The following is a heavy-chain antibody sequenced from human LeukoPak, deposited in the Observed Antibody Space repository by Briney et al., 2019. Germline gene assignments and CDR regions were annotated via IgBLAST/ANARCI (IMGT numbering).Heavy chain of an antibody. V-gene: IGHV1-2*02. D-gene: IGHD1-26*01. Sequence: ASVTVSCKASGYTFTDHYMNWVRQAPGQGLEWMGWVNPNSGGTNYAQKFQGRVTMTRDTSISTAYMELSSLRSDDTAMYYCTRALGSDSWGQGTLVTVSS. J-gene: IGHJ4*02. CDR3: TRALGSDS. CDR2: VNPNSGGT. CDR1: GYTFTDHY.